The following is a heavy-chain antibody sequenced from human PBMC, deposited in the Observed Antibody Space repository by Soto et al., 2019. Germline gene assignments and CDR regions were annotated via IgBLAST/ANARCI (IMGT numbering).Heavy chain of an antibody. CDR3: ARHLRRDGYNYYFDY. V-gene: IGHV4-30-4*01. CDR2: IYYSGST. D-gene: IGHD1-1*01. Sequence: SETLSLTCTVSGGSISSGDYYWSWIRQPPGKGLEWIGYIYYSGSTYYNPSLKSRVTISVDTSKNQFSLKLSSVTAADTAVYYCARHLRRDGYNYYFDYWGQGTLVTVSS. CDR1: GGSISSGDYY. J-gene: IGHJ4*02.